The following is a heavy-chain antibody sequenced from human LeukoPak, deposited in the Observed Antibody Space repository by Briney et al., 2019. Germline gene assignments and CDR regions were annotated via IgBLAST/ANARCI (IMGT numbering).Heavy chain of an antibody. J-gene: IGHJ5*02. CDR2: IYYSGST. D-gene: IGHD2-2*01. CDR1: GGSISSHC. V-gene: IGHV4-59*11. CDR3: ARSHYCSSTSCFWFDP. Sequence: SETLSLTCTVSGGSISSHCWSWIRQPPGKGLEWIGYIYYSGSTNYNPSLKSRVTISVDTSKNQFSLKLSSVTAADTAVYYCARSHYCSSTSCFWFDPWGQGTLVTVSS.